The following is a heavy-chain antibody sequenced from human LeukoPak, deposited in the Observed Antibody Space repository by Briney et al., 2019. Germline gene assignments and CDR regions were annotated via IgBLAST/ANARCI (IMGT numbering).Heavy chain of an antibody. J-gene: IGHJ4*02. CDR1: GFTFSSYG. D-gene: IGHD1-14*01. V-gene: IGHV3-30*19. CDR3: ARDRNRHFDY. CDR2: ISYDGSNK. Sequence: PGGSLRLSCAASGFTFSSYGMHWVRQAPGKGLEWVAVISYDGSNKYYADSVKGRFTISRDNSKNTLYLQMSSLRAEDTAVYYCARDRNRHFDYWGQGTLVTVSS.